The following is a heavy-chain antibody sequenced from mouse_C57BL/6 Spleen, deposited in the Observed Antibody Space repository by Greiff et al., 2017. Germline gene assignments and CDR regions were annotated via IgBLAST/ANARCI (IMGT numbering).Heavy chain of an antibody. CDR1: GFTFSSYA. D-gene: IGHD1-1*01. Sequence: EVKLMASGGGLVKPGGSLKLSCAASGFTFSSYAMSWVRQTPEKRLEWVATISDGGSYTYYPDNVKGRFTISRDNAKNNLYLQMSHLKSEDTAMYYCARKDYGSSEGFAYWGQGTLVTVSA. V-gene: IGHV5-4*03. CDR2: ISDGGSYT. J-gene: IGHJ3*01. CDR3: ARKDYGSSEGFAY.